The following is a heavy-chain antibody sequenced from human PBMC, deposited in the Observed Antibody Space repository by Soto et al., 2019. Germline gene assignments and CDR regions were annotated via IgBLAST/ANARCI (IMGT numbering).Heavy chain of an antibody. D-gene: IGHD3-3*01. J-gene: IGHJ4*02. CDR1: GFTFRSYA. Sequence: RRLSCAASGFTFRSYAMSWVRQAPGKGLEWVSVISGSGGSTYYADSVKGRFTISRDNSKNTLYLQMNSLGAEDTAVYYCAKDPGGAIFGVVTQDYWGQGTLVTVSS. CDR3: AKDPGGAIFGVVTQDY. CDR2: ISGSGGST. V-gene: IGHV3-23*01.